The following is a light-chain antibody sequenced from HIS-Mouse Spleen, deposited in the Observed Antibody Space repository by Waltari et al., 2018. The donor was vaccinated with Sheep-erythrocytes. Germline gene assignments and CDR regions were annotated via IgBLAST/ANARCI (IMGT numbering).Light chain of an antibody. CDR2: QDS. CDR3: QAWDSSTAWV. J-gene: IGLJ3*02. V-gene: IGLV3-1*01. CDR1: KLGDKY. Sequence: SYELTQPPSVSVSPGQTASITCSGDKLGDKYACWYQQKPGQSPVLVIYQDSKRPSAIPGRFSGSNSGNTATLTISGTQAMDEADYYCQAWDSSTAWVFGGGTKLTVL.